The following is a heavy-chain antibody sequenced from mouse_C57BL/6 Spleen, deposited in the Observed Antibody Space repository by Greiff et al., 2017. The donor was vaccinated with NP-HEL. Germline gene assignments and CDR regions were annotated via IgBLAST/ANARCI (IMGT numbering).Heavy chain of an antibody. CDR1: GYTFTDYY. J-gene: IGHJ2*01. V-gene: IGHV1-75*01. CDR2: IFPGSGST. D-gene: IGHD1-1*01. Sequence: QVQLQQSGPELVKPGASVKISCKASGYTFTDYYINWVKQRPGQGLEWIGWIFPGSGSTYYNEKFKGKATLTVDKSSSTAYMLLSSLTSEDSAVYFCARWTYYGSSYYFDYWGQGTTLTVSS. CDR3: ARWTYYGSSYYFDY.